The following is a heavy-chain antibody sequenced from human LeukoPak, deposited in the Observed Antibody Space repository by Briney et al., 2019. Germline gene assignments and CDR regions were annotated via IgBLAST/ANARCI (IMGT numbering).Heavy chain of an antibody. CDR2: IYYSGST. CDR3: ARRGDDFWSGSKNWCHP. CDR1: GGSMSSYY. Sequence: AETLSLTCTVSGGSMSSYYWSWIRQPPGKGLEWIGYIYYSGSTNYNPSLKSRVTISVDTSKNQFSPKLRSVTDADTCLYYCARRGDDFWSGSKNWCHPWGQGTLVTVSS. J-gene: IGHJ5*02. V-gene: IGHV4-59*01. D-gene: IGHD3-3*01.